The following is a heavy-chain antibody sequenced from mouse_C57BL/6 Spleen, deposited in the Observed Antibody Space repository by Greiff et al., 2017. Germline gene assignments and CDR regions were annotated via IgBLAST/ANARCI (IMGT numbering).Heavy chain of an antibody. V-gene: IGHV2-2*01. Sequence: VQLQESGPGLVQPSQSLSITCTASGFSLTSYGVHWVRQSPGKGLEWLGVIWSGGSTDYNAAFISRLNISKDNAKDQVFFKMNSLRADDTAIDYCAREGGTRVIYAMEYWGQGTSVTVSS. CDR3: AREGGTRVIYAMEY. D-gene: IGHD3-3*01. CDR1: GFSLTSYG. J-gene: IGHJ4*01. CDR2: IWSGGST.